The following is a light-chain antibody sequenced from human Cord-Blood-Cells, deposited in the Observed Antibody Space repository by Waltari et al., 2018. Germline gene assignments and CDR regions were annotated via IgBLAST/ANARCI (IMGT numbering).Light chain of an antibody. CDR1: QSVLYSSNNKNY. J-gene: IGKJ1*01. V-gene: IGKV4-1*01. Sequence: DLVMTQSPDSLSVSLGERATINGKSSQSVLYSSNNKNYLAWYQKKPGQPPKLLISWASTRESGVPDRFSGSGSGTDFTLTISSLQAEDVAVYYCQQYYSTPWTFGQGTKVEIK. CDR3: QQYYSTPWT. CDR2: WAS.